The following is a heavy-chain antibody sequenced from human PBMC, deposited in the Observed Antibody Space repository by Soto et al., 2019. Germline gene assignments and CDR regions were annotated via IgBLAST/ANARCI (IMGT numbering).Heavy chain of an antibody. Sequence: SETLSLTCAVYGGSFSGYYWSWIRQPPGKGLEWIGEINHSVSTNYNPSLKSRVTISVDTSKNQFSLKLSSVTAADTAVYYCARAQSGYCTNGVCQNWFDPWGQGTLVTVSS. V-gene: IGHV4-34*01. D-gene: IGHD2-8*01. CDR3: ARAQSGYCTNGVCQNWFDP. CDR1: GGSFSGYY. J-gene: IGHJ5*02. CDR2: INHSVST.